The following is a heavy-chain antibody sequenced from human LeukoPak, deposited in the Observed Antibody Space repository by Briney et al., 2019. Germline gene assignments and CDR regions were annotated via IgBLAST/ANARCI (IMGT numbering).Heavy chain of an antibody. CDR2: IYTSGTT. D-gene: IGHD6-13*01. CDR1: GGSISNYY. V-gene: IGHV4-4*07. J-gene: IGHJ4*02. Sequence: SETLSLTCTVSGGSISNYYWSWVRQPAGKGLEWIGRIYTSGTTHYNPSLKSRATMSVDTSKNQFSLNLSSVTAADTAVYYCARFSSIAAAFDYWGLGTLVTVSS. CDR3: ARFSSIAAAFDY.